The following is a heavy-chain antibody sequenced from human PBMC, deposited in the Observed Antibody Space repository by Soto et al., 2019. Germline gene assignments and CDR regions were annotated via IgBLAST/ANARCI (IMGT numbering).Heavy chain of an antibody. CDR1: GFTFSSYG. CDR2: IWYDGSNK. Sequence: PGGSLRLSCAASGFTFSSYGMHWVRQAPGKGLEWVAVIWYDGSNKYYADSVKGRFTISRDNSKNTLYLQMNSLRAEGTAVYYCARVEGASIAARRGYYGMDVWGQGTTVTVSS. J-gene: IGHJ6*02. V-gene: IGHV3-33*01. CDR3: ARVEGASIAARRGYYGMDV. D-gene: IGHD6-6*01.